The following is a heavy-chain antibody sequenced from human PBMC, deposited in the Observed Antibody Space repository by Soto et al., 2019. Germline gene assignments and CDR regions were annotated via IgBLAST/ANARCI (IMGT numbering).Heavy chain of an antibody. J-gene: IGHJ6*02. Sequence: GGSLRLSCAASGFTVSSNYMSWVRQAPGKGLEWVSVIYSGGSTYYADSVKGRFTISRDNSKNTLYLQMNSLRAEDTAVYYCARDTLGYCTHGVCHYYYGMDVWGQGTTVTVSS. CDR1: GFTVSSNY. CDR3: ARDTLGYCTHGVCHYYYGMDV. CDR2: IYSGGST. V-gene: IGHV3-53*01. D-gene: IGHD2-8*01.